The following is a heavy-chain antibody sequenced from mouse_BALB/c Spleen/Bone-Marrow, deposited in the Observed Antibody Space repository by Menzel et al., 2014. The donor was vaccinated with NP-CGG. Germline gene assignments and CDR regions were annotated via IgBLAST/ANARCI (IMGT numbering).Heavy chain of an antibody. J-gene: IGHJ3*01. CDR2: IDPANGST. CDR1: GYSCKDTY. Sequence: EAKLMESGAELEKPGASVKMSCTGSGYSCKDTYMHWVKQSPEQGLEWIGSIDPANGSTRYDQKFQGKATLTADTSSNTAYLQLRSLTSAVYAFYCSDKSYRSSWIAYWGQGTIVTVSA. D-gene: IGHD2-14*01. CDR3: DKSYRSSWIAY. V-gene: IGHV14-3*02.